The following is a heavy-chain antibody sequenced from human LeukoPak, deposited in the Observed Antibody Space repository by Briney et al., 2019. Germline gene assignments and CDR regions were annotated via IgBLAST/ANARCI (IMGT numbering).Heavy chain of an antibody. Sequence: GGSLRLSCAASGFTFSSYAMSWVRQAPGKGLEWVSAISGSGGSTYYADSVKGRFTISRDNSKNTLYLQMNSPRAEDTAVYYCAKIAPWYYYDSSGYYYFDYWGQGTLVTVSS. CDR2: ISGSGGST. D-gene: IGHD3-22*01. J-gene: IGHJ4*02. CDR1: GFTFSSYA. V-gene: IGHV3-23*01. CDR3: AKIAPWYYYDSSGYYYFDY.